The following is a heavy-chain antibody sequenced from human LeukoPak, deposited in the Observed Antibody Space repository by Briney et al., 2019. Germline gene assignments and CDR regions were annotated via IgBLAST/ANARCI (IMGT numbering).Heavy chain of an antibody. CDR1: VFTFSSYA. J-gene: IGHJ6*02. D-gene: IGHD3-10*01. CDR3: ARDLVRGVNYYYYGMDV. Sequence: RSSLRLSCADSVFTFSSYAMHCVRQAPGKGLEWVTDISDDGSNQYYADPVKGRFTISRDNSKNTLYLQMHSLRAGDTGVYYCARDLVRGVNYYYYGMDVWGQGTTVTVSS. V-gene: IGHV3-30-3*01. CDR2: ISDDGSNQ.